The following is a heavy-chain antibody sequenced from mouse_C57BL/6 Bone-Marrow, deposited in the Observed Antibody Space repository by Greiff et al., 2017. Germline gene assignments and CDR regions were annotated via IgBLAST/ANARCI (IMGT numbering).Heavy chain of an antibody. CDR2: ILPGSGST. CDR3: ARWGLRTWIAY. CDR1: GYTFTGYW. Sequence: VQLQQSGAELMKPGASVKLSCKATGYTFTGYWIEWVRQRPGHGLEWIGEILPGSGSTNYTEKFKGKATFTADTSSNTAYMQLSSLTTEDSAIYYCARWGLRTWIAYWGQGTLVTVSA. V-gene: IGHV1-9*01. J-gene: IGHJ3*01. D-gene: IGHD2-13*01.